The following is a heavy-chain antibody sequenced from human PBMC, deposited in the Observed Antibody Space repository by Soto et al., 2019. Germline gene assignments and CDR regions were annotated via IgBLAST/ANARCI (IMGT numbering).Heavy chain of an antibody. V-gene: IGHV4-59*01. J-gene: IGHJ6*02. CDR2: IYYSGST. CDR1: GGSISSYY. Sequence: SETLCLTCTVSGGSISSYYWSWIRQPPGKGLEWIGYIYYSGSTNYNPSLKSRVTISVDTSKNQFSLKLSSVTAADTAVYYCAREGSYKNYYYYGTDVWGQGTTVTVSS. CDR3: AREGSYKNYYYYGTDV. D-gene: IGHD2-15*01.